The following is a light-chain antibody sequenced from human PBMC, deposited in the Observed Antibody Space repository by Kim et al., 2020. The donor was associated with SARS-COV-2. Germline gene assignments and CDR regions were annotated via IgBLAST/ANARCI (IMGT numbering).Light chain of an antibody. CDR1: NIEKRN. V-gene: IGLV3-9*01. CDR2: RDT. CDR3: QVWDVRAMV. J-gene: IGLJ2*01. Sequence: SYELTQPLSVSVAPGQTARMTCGGDNIEKRNVHWYQQRPGQAPILVIYRDTKRPSGIPERVSGSNSGNTATLTISRVQAGDEADYYCQVWDVRAMVFGGG.